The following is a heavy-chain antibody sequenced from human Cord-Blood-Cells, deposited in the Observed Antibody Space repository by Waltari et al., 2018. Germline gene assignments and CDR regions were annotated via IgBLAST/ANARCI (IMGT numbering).Heavy chain of an antibody. CDR3: ARGVVVGGAFDI. J-gene: IGHJ3*02. CDR1: GGSFSGYY. Sequence: QVQLQQWGAGLLKPSETLSLTCAVYGGSFSGYYWSWIRQPPGKGLEWIGEINHSGSTNYNPSLKIRVTISVDTSKNQFSLKLSSVTAADTAVYYCARGVVVGGAFDIWGQGTMVTVSS. V-gene: IGHV4-34*01. CDR2: INHSGST. D-gene: IGHD2-15*01.